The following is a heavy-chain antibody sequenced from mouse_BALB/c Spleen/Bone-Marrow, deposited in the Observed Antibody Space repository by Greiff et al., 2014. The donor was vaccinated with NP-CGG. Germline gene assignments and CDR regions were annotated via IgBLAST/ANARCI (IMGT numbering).Heavy chain of an antibody. J-gene: IGHJ3*01. CDR1: GYTFNSYW. CDR2: ILPGSGIT. V-gene: IGHV1-9*01. CDR3: ARSLY. Sequence: QVQLQQSGAELMKPGASVKISCKATGYTFNSYWIEWVKQRPGHGLEWIGEILPGSGITNYNEKFKVKATFKADTSSNTAYMQLSSLTSEDSAVYYCARSLYWGQGTLVTVSA.